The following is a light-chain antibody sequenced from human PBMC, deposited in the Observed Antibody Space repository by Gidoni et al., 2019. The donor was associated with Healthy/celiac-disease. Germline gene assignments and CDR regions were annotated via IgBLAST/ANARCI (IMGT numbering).Light chain of an antibody. CDR2: ATS. CDR1: QSVSSSF. Sequence: IVLTQSPGTLSLSSGERVTLSCRASQSVSSSFLAWYQQRPGQPPRLLIFATSNRATGIPDRFSGSGSGTDFTLTISRLEPEDSAVYYCQQYANSPPLYTFGQGTKLEIK. V-gene: IGKV3-20*01. J-gene: IGKJ2*01. CDR3: QQYANSPPLYT.